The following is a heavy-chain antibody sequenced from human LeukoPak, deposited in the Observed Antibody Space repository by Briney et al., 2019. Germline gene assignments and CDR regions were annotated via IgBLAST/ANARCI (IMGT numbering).Heavy chain of an antibody. Sequence: SETLSLTCSVSGYSISSDYYWGWIRQPPEKGLEWIGSIYHSGRTYYNPSLRSRVTISVDTSKNQVSLKLTSVTAADTAVYYCARVSMGAASYYFDYWGQGTLVTVSS. J-gene: IGHJ4*02. CDR1: GYSISSDYY. D-gene: IGHD1-26*01. CDR2: IYHSGRT. V-gene: IGHV4-38-2*02. CDR3: ARVSMGAASYYFDY.